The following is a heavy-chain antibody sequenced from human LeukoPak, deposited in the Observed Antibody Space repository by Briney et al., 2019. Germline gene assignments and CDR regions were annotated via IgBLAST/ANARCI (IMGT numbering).Heavy chain of an antibody. D-gene: IGHD3-3*01. J-gene: IGHJ6*02. CDR3: TGGRKVDYDFWRERYYYYGMDV. CDR1: GYTFTSYG. CDR2: MNPNSGNT. V-gene: IGHV1-8*02. Sequence: ASVKVSCKASGYTFTSYGISWVRQAPGQGLEWMGWMNPNSGNTGYARKFQGRVTMTRNTSISTAYMDLSSLRSEDTAVYYCTGGRKVDYDFWRERYYYYGMDVWGQGTTVTVSS.